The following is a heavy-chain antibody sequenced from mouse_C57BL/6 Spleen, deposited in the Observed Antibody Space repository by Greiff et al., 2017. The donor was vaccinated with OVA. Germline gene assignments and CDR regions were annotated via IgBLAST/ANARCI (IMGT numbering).Heavy chain of an antibody. J-gene: IGHJ2*01. CDR3: TRDHDYDCDY. CDR1: GFTFSSYA. D-gene: IGHD2-4*01. V-gene: IGHV5-9-1*02. Sequence: EVKVVESGEGLVKPGGSLKLSCAASGFTFSSYAMSWVRQTPEKRLEWVAYISSGGDYIYYADTVKGRFTISRDNARNTLYLQMSSLKSEDTAMYYCTRDHDYDCDYWGQGTTLTVSS. CDR2: ISSGGDYI.